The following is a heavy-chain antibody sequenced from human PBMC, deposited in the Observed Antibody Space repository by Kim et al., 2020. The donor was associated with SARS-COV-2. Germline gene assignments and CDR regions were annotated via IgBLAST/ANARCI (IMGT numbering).Heavy chain of an antibody. CDR1: GGSISSYY. V-gene: IGHV4-59*13. Sequence: SETLSLTCTVSGGSISSYYWSWIRQPPGKGLEWIGYIYYSGSTNYNPSLKSRVTISVDTSKNQFSLKLSSVTAADTAVYYCARAERVLRFLEWPEWYFDLWGRGTLVTVSS. CDR2: IYYSGST. D-gene: IGHD3-3*01. J-gene: IGHJ2*01. CDR3: ARAERVLRFLEWPEWYFDL.